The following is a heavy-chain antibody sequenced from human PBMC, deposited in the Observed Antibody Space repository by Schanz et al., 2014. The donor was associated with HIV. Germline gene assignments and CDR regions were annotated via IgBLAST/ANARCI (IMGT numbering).Heavy chain of an antibody. J-gene: IGHJ1*01. V-gene: IGHV3-23*01. CDR3: AKANDDWFKYFHH. Sequence: EVPLLESGGGLAQPGGSQRLSCPASGFAFGNYAMTWVRQTPGKGLERVSTISSTGGGTYNADSVKGRFTISRDNFKDTLYLQMNSLRAEDTAVYYCAKANDDWFKYFHHGGQGTLVTVSS. CDR1: GFAFGNYA. CDR2: ISSTGGGT. D-gene: IGHD3-9*01.